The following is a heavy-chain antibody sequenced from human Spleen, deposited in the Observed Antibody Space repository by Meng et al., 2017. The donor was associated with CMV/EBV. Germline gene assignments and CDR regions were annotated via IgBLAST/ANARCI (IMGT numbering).Heavy chain of an antibody. CDR2: ISYDGNNT. V-gene: IGHV3-30*04. J-gene: IGHJ6*02. Sequence: GESLKISCAASGLTFSPYALHWVRQAPGKGLEWVAVISYDGNNTYYADSVKGRFTVSRDNSKNTLYLQMNSLRAEDTAVYYCARAAGSFTATGHGVDVWGQGTTVTVSS. CDR1: GLTFSPYA. CDR3: ARAAGSFTATGHGVDV. D-gene: IGHD1-1*01.